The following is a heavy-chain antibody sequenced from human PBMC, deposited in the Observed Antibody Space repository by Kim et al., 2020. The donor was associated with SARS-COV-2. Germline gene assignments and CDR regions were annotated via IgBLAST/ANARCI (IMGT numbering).Heavy chain of an antibody. Sequence: AQKLQGRVTMTTDTSTSTAYMELRSLRSDDTAVYYCARGGIRYFDWLEDYWGQGTLVTVSS. D-gene: IGHD3-9*01. CDR3: ARGGIRYFDWLEDY. V-gene: IGHV1-18*01. J-gene: IGHJ4*02.